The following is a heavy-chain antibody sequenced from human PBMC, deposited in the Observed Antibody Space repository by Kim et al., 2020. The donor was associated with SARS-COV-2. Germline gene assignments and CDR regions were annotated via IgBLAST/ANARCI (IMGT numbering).Heavy chain of an antibody. D-gene: IGHD6-13*01. J-gene: IGHJ3*01. CDR2: INTNTGNP. CDR3: ARTSGSSSWLDDAFDD. Sequence: ASVKVSCKASGYTFTSSAMNWVRQAPGQGLEWMGWINTNTGNPTYAQGFTGRFVFSLDTSVSTAYLQISSLKAEDTAVYYCARTSGSSSWLDDAFDDWGQGTMVTVSS. V-gene: IGHV7-4-1*02. CDR1: GYTFTSSA.